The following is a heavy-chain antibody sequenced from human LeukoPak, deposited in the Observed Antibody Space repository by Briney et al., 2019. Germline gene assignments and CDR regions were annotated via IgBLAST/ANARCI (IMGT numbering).Heavy chain of an antibody. J-gene: IGHJ6*03. CDR1: GFTFSSFG. CDR2: ISGSGDSA. CDR3: AREGWELLYYYYYYMDV. D-gene: IGHD1-26*01. Sequence: GGSLRLPCAASGFTFSSFGMSWVRQAPGKGLEWVSGISGSGDSAYYADSVKGRFAISRDNSKNTLYLQMNSLRAEDTAVYYCAREGWELLYYYYYYMDVWGKGTTVTVSS. V-gene: IGHV3-23*01.